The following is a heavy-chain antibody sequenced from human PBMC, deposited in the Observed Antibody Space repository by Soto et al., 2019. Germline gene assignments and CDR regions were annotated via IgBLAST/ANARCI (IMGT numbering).Heavy chain of an antibody. D-gene: IGHD1-7*01. CDR2: IYYSGST. CDR1: GGSISSYY. Sequence: PSETLSLTCTVSGGSISSYYWSWIRQPPGKGLEWIGYIYYSGSTNYNPSLKSRVTISVDTSKNQFSLKLSSVTAADTAVYYCARGELPAAQGYYFAYWGQGTLVTVSS. CDR3: ARGELPAAQGYYFAY. J-gene: IGHJ4*02. V-gene: IGHV4-59*08.